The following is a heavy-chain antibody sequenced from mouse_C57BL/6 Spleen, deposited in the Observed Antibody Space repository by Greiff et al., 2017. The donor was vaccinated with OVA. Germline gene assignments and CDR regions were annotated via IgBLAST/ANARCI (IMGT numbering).Heavy chain of an antibody. V-gene: IGHV1-61*01. CDR3: AGSRVGYSH. J-gene: IGHJ2*01. CDR1: GYTFTSYW. CDR2: IYPSDSET. Sequence: QVQLQQPGAELVRPGSSVKLSCKASGYTFTSYWMDWVKQRPGQGLEWIGNIYPSDSETHYNQKFKDKATLTVDKSSSTAYMQLSSLTSEDSAVSYYAGSRVGYSHWGQGTTLTVSS. D-gene: IGHD2-3*01.